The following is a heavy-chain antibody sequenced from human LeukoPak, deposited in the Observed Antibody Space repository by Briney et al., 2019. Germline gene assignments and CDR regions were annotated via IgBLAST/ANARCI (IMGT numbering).Heavy chain of an antibody. CDR1: GFTFSSYA. Sequence: GGSLRLSCAASGFTFSSYAMHWVRQAPGKGLEYVSAISSNGGSTYYANSVKGRFTISRDNSKNTLYLQMGSLRAEDMAVYYCARTAYSSSWEIDYWDQGTLVTVSS. D-gene: IGHD6-6*01. V-gene: IGHV3-64*01. CDR2: ISSNGGST. J-gene: IGHJ4*02. CDR3: ARTAYSSSWEIDY.